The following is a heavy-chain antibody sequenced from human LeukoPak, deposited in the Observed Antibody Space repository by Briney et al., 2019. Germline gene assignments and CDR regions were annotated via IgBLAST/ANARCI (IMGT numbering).Heavy chain of an antibody. J-gene: IGHJ4*02. V-gene: IGHV4-34*01. CDR2: INHSGST. D-gene: IGHD3-10*01. CDR1: GGSFSGYY. CDR3: ASLYGSGSYYRH. Sequence: SETLSLTCAVYGGSFSGYYWSWIRQPPGKGLEWIGEINHSGSTNYNPSLKSRVIISVDTSKNQFSLKLSSVTAADTAVYYGASLYGSGSYYRHWGQGILVTVSS.